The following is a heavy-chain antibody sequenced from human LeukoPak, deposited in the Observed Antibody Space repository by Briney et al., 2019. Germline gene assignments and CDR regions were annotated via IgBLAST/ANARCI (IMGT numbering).Heavy chain of an antibody. Sequence: SETLSLTCTVSGGSISSGDYYWSWIRQPPGKGLEWIGYIYYSGSTYYNPSLKSRVTISVDTSKNQFSLKLSSVTAADTAVYYCARETGTYCSSTSCYTPIFDYWGQGTLVTVSS. CDR3: ARETGTYCSSTSCYTPIFDY. D-gene: IGHD2-2*02. J-gene: IGHJ4*02. CDR2: IYYSGST. CDR1: GGSISSGDYY. V-gene: IGHV4-30-4*08.